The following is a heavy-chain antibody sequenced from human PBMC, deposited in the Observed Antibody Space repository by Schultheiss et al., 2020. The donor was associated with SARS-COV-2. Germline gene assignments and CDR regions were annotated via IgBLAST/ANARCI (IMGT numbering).Heavy chain of an antibody. CDR3: ARGPYTAMAGDGMDV. V-gene: IGHV3-30*01. CDR2: ISYDGSNK. CDR1: GFTFSSYA. D-gene: IGHD5-18*01. Sequence: GGSLRLSCEASGFTFSSYAMHWVRQAPGKGLEWVAVISYDGSNKYYADSVKGRFTISRDNSKNTLYLQMNSLRAEDTAVYYCARGPYTAMAGDGMDVWGQGTTVTVSS. J-gene: IGHJ6*02.